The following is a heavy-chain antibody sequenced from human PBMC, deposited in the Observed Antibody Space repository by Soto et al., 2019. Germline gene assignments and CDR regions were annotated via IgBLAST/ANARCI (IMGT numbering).Heavy chain of an antibody. J-gene: IGHJ5*02. D-gene: IGHD1-7*01. CDR1: GFSLSTSGVG. V-gene: IGHV2-5*02. CDR3: AHNLVAGTSWFDP. CDR2: IYWDDDK. Sequence: QITLKESGPTLVKPTQTLTLTCTFSGFSLSTSGVGVVWIRQPPGKALEWLGIIYWDDDKRYRPSLKSRLTXTXDXLKNQVFLTMTNMDPVDTGTYYCAHNLVAGTSWFDPWGQGTLVTVSS.